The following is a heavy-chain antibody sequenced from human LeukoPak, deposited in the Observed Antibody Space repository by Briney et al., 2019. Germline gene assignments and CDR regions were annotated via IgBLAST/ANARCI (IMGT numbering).Heavy chain of an antibody. V-gene: IGHV4-59*12. CDR2: IYYSGST. J-gene: IGHJ4*02. Sequence: PSETLSLTCTVSGGSMSSYYWSWIRQPPGKGLEWIGYIYYSGSTNYNPSLKGRVTMSVDTSKNQFSLNLTSVTAADTAVYYCARDSAERAWDYWGQGTLVTVSS. CDR1: GGSMSSYY. CDR3: ARDSAERAWDY. D-gene: IGHD6-25*01.